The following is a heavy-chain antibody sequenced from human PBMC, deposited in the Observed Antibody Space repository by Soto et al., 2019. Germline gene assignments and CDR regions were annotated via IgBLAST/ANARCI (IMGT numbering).Heavy chain of an antibody. CDR1: GGSVSSYY. CDR3: ARFTFGGVDAFDI. J-gene: IGHJ3*02. CDR2: VYYSGST. Sequence: TSETLSLTCTVSGGSVSSYYWSWIRQSPGKGLEWIGYVYYSGSTKYRPSLKSRVTISVDTSKNQFSLKVSSATAADTAVYYCARFTFGGVDAFDIWGQGTMDTVSS. D-gene: IGHD3-16*01. V-gene: IGHV4-59*08.